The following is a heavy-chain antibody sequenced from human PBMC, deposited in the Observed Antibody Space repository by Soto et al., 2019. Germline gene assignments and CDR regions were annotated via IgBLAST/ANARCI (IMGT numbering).Heavy chain of an antibody. Sequence: LSLSCAASGFTFSSYWMSWVRQAPGKGLEWVANIKQDGSEKYYVDSVKGRFTISRDNAKNSLYLQMNSLRAEETALYHCAKDRCSYSTNCISRGFDFWGQGTLVTVSS. V-gene: IGHV3-7*03. CDR1: GFTFSSYW. D-gene: IGHD6-13*01. CDR2: IKQDGSEK. J-gene: IGHJ4*02. CDR3: AKDRCSYSTNCISRGFDF.